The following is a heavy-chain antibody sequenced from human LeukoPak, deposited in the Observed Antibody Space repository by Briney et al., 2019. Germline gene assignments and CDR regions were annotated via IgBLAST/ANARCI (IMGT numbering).Heavy chain of an antibody. CDR2: IYAPGDT. CDR3: ARHHFSSSWYRGVSWFDP. D-gene: IGHD6-13*01. Sequence: SETLSLTCSVSGGSISSDRYYWSWIRQPAGKGLEWIGRIYAPGDTKYDPSLQSRVTISVDTSKNQFSLKLSSVTAADTAVYYCARHHFSSSWYRGVSWFDPWGQGTLVTVSS. V-gene: IGHV4-61*02. J-gene: IGHJ5*02. CDR1: GGSISSDRYY.